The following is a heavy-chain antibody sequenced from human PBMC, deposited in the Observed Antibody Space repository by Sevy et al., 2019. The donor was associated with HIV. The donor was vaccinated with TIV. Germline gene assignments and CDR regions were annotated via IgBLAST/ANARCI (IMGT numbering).Heavy chain of an antibody. D-gene: IGHD1-1*01. CDR2: ISSGGSTI. CDR1: GFTFSDYY. V-gene: IGHV3-11*01. Sequence: GGSLRLSCAASGFTFSDYYMSWIRQAPGKGLEWVSYISSGGSTIYYADSVKGRFAISRDNAKNSLYLQMNSLRAEDTVVYYCARDMSAYTWNWNHEDSGAFDIWGQGTSVTVSS. CDR3: ARDMSAYTWNWNHEDSGAFDI. J-gene: IGHJ3*02.